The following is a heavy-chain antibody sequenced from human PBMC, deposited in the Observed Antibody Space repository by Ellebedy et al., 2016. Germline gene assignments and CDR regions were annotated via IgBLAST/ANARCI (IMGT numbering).Heavy chain of an antibody. J-gene: IGHJ4*02. CDR3: ARAIRGDYGDYVVDY. CDR1: GFTFSSYA. CDR2: ISSSSTYI. V-gene: IGHV3-21*01. Sequence: GESLKISXAASGFTFSSYAMSWVRQAPGKGLEWVSSISSSSTYIYYADSVKGRFTISRDNAKNSLYLQMNSLRAEDTAVYYCARAIRGDYGDYVVDYWGQGTLVTVSS. D-gene: IGHD4-17*01.